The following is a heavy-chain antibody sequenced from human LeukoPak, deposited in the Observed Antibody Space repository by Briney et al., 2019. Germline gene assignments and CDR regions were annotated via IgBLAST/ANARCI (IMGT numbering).Heavy chain of an antibody. CDR3: ARAGAVAGNNFGGWFDP. CDR1: GDSVSSNSAA. CDR2: TYYRSKWYN. D-gene: IGHD6-19*01. V-gene: IGHV6-1*01. J-gene: IGHJ5*02. Sequence: SQTLSLTCAISGDSVSSNSAAWNWIRQSPSRGLEWLGRTYYRSKWYNDYAVSVKSRITINPDTSKNQFSLKLNSVTPEDTAVYYCARAGAVAGNNFGGWFDPWGQGTLVTVSS.